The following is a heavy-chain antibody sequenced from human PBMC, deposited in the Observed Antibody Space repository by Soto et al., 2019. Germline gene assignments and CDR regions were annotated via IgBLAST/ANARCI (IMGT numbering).Heavy chain of an antibody. CDR2: MNPNSGNT. CDR3: ARYVEDIVVVVAATDAFDI. V-gene: IGHV1-8*01. D-gene: IGHD2-15*01. CDR1: GYTFTSYD. J-gene: IGHJ3*02. Sequence: GASVKVSCKASGYTFTSYDINWVRQATGQGLEWMGWMNPNSGNTGYAQKFQGRVTMTRSTSISTAYMELSSLRSEDTAVYYCARYVEDIVVVVAATDAFDIWGQGTMVTVSS.